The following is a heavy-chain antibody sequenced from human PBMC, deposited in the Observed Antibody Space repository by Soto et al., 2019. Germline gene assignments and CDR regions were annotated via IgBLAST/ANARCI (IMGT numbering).Heavy chain of an antibody. CDR1: GGSISSSSYY. CDR2: IYYSGST. J-gene: IGHJ4*02. D-gene: IGHD3-16*01. V-gene: IGHV4-39*01. Sequence: SETVSLTCTVSGGSISSSSYYWGWIRQPPGKGLEWIGSIYYSGSTYYNPSLKSRVTISVDTSKNQFSLKLSSVTAADTAVYYCARRYYDYIWGSLPPDYWGQGTLVTVSS. CDR3: ARRYYDYIWGSLPPDY.